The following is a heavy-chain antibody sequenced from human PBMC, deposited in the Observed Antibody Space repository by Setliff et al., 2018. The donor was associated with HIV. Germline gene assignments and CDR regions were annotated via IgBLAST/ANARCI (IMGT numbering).Heavy chain of an antibody. V-gene: IGHV4-38-2*01. CDR2: INHRGIT. CDR3: VRVHWFDP. CDR1: GYSISGDYY. Sequence: SETLSLTCFVSGYSISGDYYWGWIRQPPGKRLEWIGSINHRGITYYNPSLKSRVTISVDASNNQFSLYLNSVTAADTAVYYCVRVHWFDPWGQGTLVTVSS. D-gene: IGHD3-10*01. J-gene: IGHJ5*02.